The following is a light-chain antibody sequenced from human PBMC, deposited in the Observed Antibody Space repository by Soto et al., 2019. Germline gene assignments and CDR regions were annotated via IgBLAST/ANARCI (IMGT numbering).Light chain of an antibody. CDR2: GAS. CDR3: QQYYGSPGIT. V-gene: IGKV3-20*01. J-gene: IGKJ5*01. CDR1: QSVSSSY. Sequence: EIVLTQSPGTLSLSPGERATLSCRASQSVSSSYLAWYQRKPGQAPRLLIYGASSRATGNPDRFSGSGSGTDFTLTISRLEPEDFAVYYCQQYYGSPGITFGQGTRLEIK.